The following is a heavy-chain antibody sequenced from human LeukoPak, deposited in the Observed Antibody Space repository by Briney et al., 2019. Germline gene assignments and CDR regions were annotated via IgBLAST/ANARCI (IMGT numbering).Heavy chain of an antibody. CDR2: ISAYNGNT. V-gene: IGHV1-18*01. Sequence: GASVKVFCKASGYTFTSYGTSWVRQAPGQGLEWMGWISAYNGNTNYAQKLQGRVTMTTDTSTSTAYMELRSLRSDDTAVYYCARDIPTDDYGDDWGQGTLVTVSS. CDR1: GYTFTSYG. CDR3: ARDIPTDDYGDD. D-gene: IGHD2-2*02. J-gene: IGHJ4*02.